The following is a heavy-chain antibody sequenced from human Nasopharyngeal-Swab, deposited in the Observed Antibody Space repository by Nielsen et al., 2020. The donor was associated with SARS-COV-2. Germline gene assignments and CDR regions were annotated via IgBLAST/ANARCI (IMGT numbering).Heavy chain of an antibody. J-gene: IGHJ4*02. V-gene: IGHV3-7*01. CDR2: IHQDGSEK. D-gene: IGHD3-9*01. Sequence: GGSLRLSCAASGFTFSNYWMSWVRQTPGKGLEWVANIHQDGSEKTYVDSVKGRFTISRDNSKNSLYLQMNSLRAEDTAVYYCARDRRNLILTGFYDYWGQGTLVTVSS. CDR3: ARDRRNLILTGFYDY. CDR1: GFTFSNYW.